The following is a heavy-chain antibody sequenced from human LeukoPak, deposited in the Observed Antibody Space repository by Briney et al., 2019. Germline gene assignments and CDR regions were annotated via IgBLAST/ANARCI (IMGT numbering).Heavy chain of an antibody. Sequence: PSETLSLTCAVYGGSFSGYYWSWIRQPPGKGLEWIGEINHSGSTNYNPSLKSRVTISVDTSKNQFSLKLSSVTAADTAVYYCARVGCSSTTCSASWFDPWGQGTLVSVSS. CDR2: INHSGST. J-gene: IGHJ5*02. D-gene: IGHD2-2*01. CDR3: ARVGCSSTTCSASWFDP. CDR1: GGSFSGYY. V-gene: IGHV4-34*01.